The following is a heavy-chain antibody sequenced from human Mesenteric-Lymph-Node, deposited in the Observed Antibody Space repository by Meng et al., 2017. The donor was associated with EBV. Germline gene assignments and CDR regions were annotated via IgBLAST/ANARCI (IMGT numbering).Heavy chain of an antibody. J-gene: IGHJ4*02. Sequence: QLVKCGGGVGESGTALLLSCSAVGVIFNYVGMQWVREEPGKGVEWVALIAYDGFSKYYADSVKGRFTISKDNSKNTLSLQMNSLRPEDTAVYYCARDKVYGSGSYFDSWGQGTLVTVSS. CDR2: IAYDGFSK. V-gene: IGHV3-30*03. CDR1: GVIFNYVG. CDR3: ARDKVYGSGSYFDS. D-gene: IGHD3-10*01.